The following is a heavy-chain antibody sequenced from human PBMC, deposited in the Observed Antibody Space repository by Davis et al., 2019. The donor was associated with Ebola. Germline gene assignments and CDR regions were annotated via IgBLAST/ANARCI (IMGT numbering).Heavy chain of an antibody. Sequence: SETLSLTCAVYGGSFSGYYWSWIRQPPGKGLEWIGEINHSGGTDYSPSLKSRATISADRSKNQFSLKLNSVTAADTAMYYCATTPRYSSHGAYFDYWGQGTLVTVSS. J-gene: IGHJ4*02. CDR1: GGSFSGYY. CDR3: ATTPRYSSHGAYFDY. V-gene: IGHV4-34*01. D-gene: IGHD4-11*01. CDR2: INHSGGT.